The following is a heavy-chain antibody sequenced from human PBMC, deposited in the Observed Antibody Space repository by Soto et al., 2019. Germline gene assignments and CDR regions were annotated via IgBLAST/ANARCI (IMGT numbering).Heavy chain of an antibody. CDR3: ARLQAAAGDNDLTFDY. D-gene: IGHD6-13*01. CDR2: IYPGDSDT. J-gene: IGHJ4*02. CDR1: GYSFTSYW. V-gene: IGHV5-51*01. Sequence: GESLKISCKGSGYSFTSYWIGWVRQMPGKGLEWMGIIYPGDSDTRYSPSFQGQVTISADKSISTAYVQWSILKASDTAMFYCARLQAAAGDNDLTFDYWGQGTLVTVSS.